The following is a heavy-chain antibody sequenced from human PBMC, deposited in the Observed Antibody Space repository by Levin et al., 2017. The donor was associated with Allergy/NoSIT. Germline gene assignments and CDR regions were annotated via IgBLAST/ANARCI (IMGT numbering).Heavy chain of an antibody. J-gene: IGHJ4*02. CDR1: GLNFNNYG. CDR3: AARVVDY. Sequence: GESLKISCAVSGLNFNNYGMNWVRQAPGKGLEWVALISGGGNDGYYADSVRGRFTISRDNSKNTLYLQMNSLRPDDTAVYYCAARVVDYWGQGTLVAVSS. CDR2: ISGGGNDG. V-gene: IGHV3-30*03.